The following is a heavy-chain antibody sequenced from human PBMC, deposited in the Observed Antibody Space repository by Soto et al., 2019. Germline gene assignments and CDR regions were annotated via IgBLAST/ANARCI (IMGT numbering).Heavy chain of an antibody. CDR3: ARGTSIITIFGVVGYYYYYYGMDV. CDR2: INHSGST. D-gene: IGHD3-3*01. Sequence: SETLSLTCAVYGGSFSGYYWSWIRQPPGKGLEWIGEINHSGSTNYNPSLKSRVTISVDTSKNQFSLKLSSVTAADTAVYYCARGTSIITIFGVVGYYYYYYGMDVWGQGTTVTVSS. J-gene: IGHJ6*02. V-gene: IGHV4-34*01. CDR1: GGSFSGYY.